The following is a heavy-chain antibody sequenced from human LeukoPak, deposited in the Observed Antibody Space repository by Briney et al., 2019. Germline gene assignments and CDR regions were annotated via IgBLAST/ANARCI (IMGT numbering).Heavy chain of an antibody. J-gene: IGHJ3*02. V-gene: IGHV4-31*03. Sequence: PSETLSLTCTVSGGSISSGGYYWRWIRQHPGKGLEWIGYIYYSGSTYYNPSLKSRVTISVDTSKNQFSLKLSSVTAADTAVYYCASRQISGLDAFDIWGQGTMVTVSS. D-gene: IGHD2-15*01. CDR3: ASRQISGLDAFDI. CDR1: GGSISSGGYY. CDR2: IYYSGST.